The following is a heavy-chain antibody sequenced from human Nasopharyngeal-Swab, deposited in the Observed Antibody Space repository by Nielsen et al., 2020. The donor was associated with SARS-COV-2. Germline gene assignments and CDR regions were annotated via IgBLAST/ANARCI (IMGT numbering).Heavy chain of an antibody. V-gene: IGHV3-23*01. D-gene: IGHD3-3*01. Sequence: WIRQPPGKGLKWVSGISAGGGSSFYADSVKGRFTTSRDNSKNTLHLQMSSLRADDTAVYYCAKVERGAYYYMDVWGKGTTVTVSS. CDR2: ISAGGGSS. J-gene: IGHJ6*03. CDR3: AKVERGAYYYMDV.